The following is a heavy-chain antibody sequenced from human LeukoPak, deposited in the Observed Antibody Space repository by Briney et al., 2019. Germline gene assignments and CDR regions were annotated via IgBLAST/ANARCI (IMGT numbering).Heavy chain of an antibody. V-gene: IGHV4-34*01. Sequence: SETLSLTCAVYGESFSAYSWNWIRQAPGKPLEYIGEINHRGSSHYNPSLKTRVTLSVDTSKKQFSLKLTSVTAADTAVYFCARGSSFDGYCSAGACDAGYYVRWGQGTPVTVSS. CDR3: ARGSSFDGYCSAGACDAGYYVR. D-gene: IGHD2-15*01. CDR1: GESFSAYS. CDR2: INHRGSS. J-gene: IGHJ4*02.